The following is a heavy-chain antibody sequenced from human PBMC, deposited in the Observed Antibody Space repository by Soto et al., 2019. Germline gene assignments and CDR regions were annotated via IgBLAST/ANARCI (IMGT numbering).Heavy chain of an antibody. J-gene: IGHJ4*02. CDR3: ARDGRTTVTHGADY. Sequence: QVQLVESGGGVVQPGRSLRLSCAASGFTFSSYGMHWVRQAPGKGLEWVAVIWYDGRNKYYADSVKGRFTISRDNSKNTLYLQMNSLRAEDTAVYYCARDGRTTVTHGADYWGQGTLVTVSS. CDR1: GFTFSSYG. V-gene: IGHV3-33*01. CDR2: IWYDGRNK. D-gene: IGHD4-17*01.